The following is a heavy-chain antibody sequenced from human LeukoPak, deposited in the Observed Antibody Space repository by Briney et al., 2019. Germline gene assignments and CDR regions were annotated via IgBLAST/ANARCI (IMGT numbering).Heavy chain of an antibody. Sequence: ASVKVSCKASGYTFTSYGISWVRQAPGQGLEWMGWINPNSGGTNYAQKFQGRVTMTRDTSISTAYMELSRLRSDDTAVYYCARLAAAGLWGQGTLVTVSS. CDR3: ARLAAAGL. CDR2: INPNSGGT. J-gene: IGHJ4*02. CDR1: GYTFTSYG. D-gene: IGHD6-13*01. V-gene: IGHV1-2*02.